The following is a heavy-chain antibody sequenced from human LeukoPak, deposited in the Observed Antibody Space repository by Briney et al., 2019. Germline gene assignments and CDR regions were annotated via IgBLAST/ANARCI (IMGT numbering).Heavy chain of an antibody. CDR1: GFTFSSYA. CDR2: ISGSGGST. Sequence: GRSLRLSCAASGFTFSSYAMSWVRQAPGKGLEWVSTISGSGGSTYYADSVKGRFTISRDNSKNTLYLQMNSLRAEDTAVYYCAKGGAAAGTGYYYYYYMDVWGKGTTVTVSS. V-gene: IGHV3-23*01. J-gene: IGHJ6*03. D-gene: IGHD6-13*01. CDR3: AKGGAAAGTGYYYYYYMDV.